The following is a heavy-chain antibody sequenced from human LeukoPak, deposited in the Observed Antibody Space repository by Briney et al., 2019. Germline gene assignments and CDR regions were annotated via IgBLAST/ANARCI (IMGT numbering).Heavy chain of an antibody. J-gene: IGHJ4*02. CDR1: GYTFTSYG. D-gene: IGHD1-7*01. CDR3: ARVDWNYGRFDY. Sequence: ASVKVSCKASGYTFTSYGISWVRQAPGQGREWMGWISAYNGNTNYAQKLQGRVTMTTDTSTSTAYMELRSLRSDDTAVYYCARVDWNYGRFDYWGQGTLVTVSS. V-gene: IGHV1-18*01. CDR2: ISAYNGNT.